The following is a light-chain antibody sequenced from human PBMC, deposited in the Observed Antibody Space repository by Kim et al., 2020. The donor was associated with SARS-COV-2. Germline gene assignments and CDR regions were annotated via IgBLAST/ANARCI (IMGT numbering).Light chain of an antibody. CDR1: QSVSSSY. CDR3: QHYDTSRT. CDR2: GAS. V-gene: IGKV3-20*01. Sequence: SLSPGERATLSGRASQSVSSSYLAWYQQKPGQAPRLLIYGASSRATGIPDRFSGSGSGTDFTLTISRLEPEDFAVYYCQHYDTSRTFGQGTKLEI. J-gene: IGKJ2*01.